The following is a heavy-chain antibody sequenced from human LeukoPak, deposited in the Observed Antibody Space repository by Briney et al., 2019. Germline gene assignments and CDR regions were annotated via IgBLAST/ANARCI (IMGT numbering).Heavy chain of an antibody. CDR3: ARGITSGWFDP. J-gene: IGHJ5*02. Sequence: SETLSLTCAVSGGSISSGGYSWSWIRQPPGKGLEWIVYIYHSGSTYYNPSLKSRVTISVYRSKNQFSLKLSSVTAADTAVYYCARGITSGWFDPWGQGTLVTVSS. V-gene: IGHV4-30-2*01. CDR1: GGSISSGGYS. D-gene: IGHD3-16*01. CDR2: IYHSGST.